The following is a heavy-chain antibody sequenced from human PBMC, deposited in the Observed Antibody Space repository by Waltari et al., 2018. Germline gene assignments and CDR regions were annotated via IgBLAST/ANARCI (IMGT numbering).Heavy chain of an antibody. V-gene: IGHV4-39*01. CDR1: GGSISSSSYY. CDR3: ARPQNVLRYFDWLS. D-gene: IGHD3-9*01. Sequence: QLQLQESGPGLVKPSETLSLTCTVSGGSISSSSYYWGWIRQPPGKGLEWIGSTYYSGSTYYSPSLKSRVTISVDTSKNQFSLKLSSVTAADTAVYYCARPQNVLRYFDWLSWGQGTLVTVSS. CDR2: TYYSGST. J-gene: IGHJ5*02.